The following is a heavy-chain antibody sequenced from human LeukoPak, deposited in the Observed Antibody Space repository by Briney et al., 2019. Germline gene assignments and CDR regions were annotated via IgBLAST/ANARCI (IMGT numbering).Heavy chain of an antibody. CDR1: GFTFTDYY. CDR2: IGDSGSPI. CDR3: ANHAISFVAGYFDY. V-gene: IGHV3-11*01. J-gene: IGHJ4*02. Sequence: PGGSLRLSCAASGFTFTDYYMSWIRQAPGKGLEWVSYIGDSGSPIYYANSVKGRFTISRDNAKNSLYLQMNNLRAEDTAVYYCANHAISFVAGYFDYWGQGTLVTVSS. D-gene: IGHD6-19*01.